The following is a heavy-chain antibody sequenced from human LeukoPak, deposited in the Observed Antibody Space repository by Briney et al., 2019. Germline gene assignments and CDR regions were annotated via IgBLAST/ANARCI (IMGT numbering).Heavy chain of an antibody. V-gene: IGHV3-48*03. CDR2: ISASGSTI. Sequence: GGSLRLSCAASGFSFSSYEMNWVRQAPGKGLEWVSYISASGSTIYNADSVKGRFTISRDNAKNSLYLQMNSLRAEDTAVYHCARTPYDFWSASYSYYFDYWGQGILVTVSS. J-gene: IGHJ4*02. CDR3: ARTPYDFWSASYSYYFDY. D-gene: IGHD3-3*01. CDR1: GFSFSSYE.